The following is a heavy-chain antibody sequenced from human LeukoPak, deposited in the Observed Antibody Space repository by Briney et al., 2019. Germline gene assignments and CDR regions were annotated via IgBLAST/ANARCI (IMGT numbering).Heavy chain of an antibody. CDR3: ATDTYHYDSSGYSTSVHYFDY. V-gene: IGHV1-2*06. CDR1: GYTFTGYY. CDR2: INPNSGGA. D-gene: IGHD3-22*01. J-gene: IGHJ4*02. Sequence: ASVKVSCKASGYTFTGYYMHWVRQAPGQGLEWMGRINPNSGGANYAQKFQGRVTMTRDTSISTAYMELSRLRSDDTAVYYCATDTYHYDSSGYSTSVHYFDYWGQGTLVTVSS.